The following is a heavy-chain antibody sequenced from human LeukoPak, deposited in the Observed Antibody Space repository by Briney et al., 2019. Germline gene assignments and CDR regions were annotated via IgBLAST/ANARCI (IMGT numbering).Heavy chain of an antibody. CDR2: IYPGDSDT. Sequence: GESLKISCKGSGYSFTSYWIGWVRQMPGKGLEWMGIIYPGDSDTRYSPSFQGQVTISADKSISTAYLQWSSLKASDTAMYYCARVLYDSSGYYSRFDPWGQGTLVTVSS. J-gene: IGHJ5*02. CDR1: GYSFTSYW. V-gene: IGHV5-51*01. D-gene: IGHD3-22*01. CDR3: ARVLYDSSGYYSRFDP.